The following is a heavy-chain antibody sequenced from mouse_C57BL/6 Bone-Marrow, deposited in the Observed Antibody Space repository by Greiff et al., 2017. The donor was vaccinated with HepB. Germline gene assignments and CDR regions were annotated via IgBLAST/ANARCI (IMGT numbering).Heavy chain of an antibody. D-gene: IGHD2-3*01. CDR2: ISNGGGST. CDR1: GFTFSDYY. V-gene: IGHV5-12*01. CDR3: ASPLMRYAMDY. Sequence: DVMLVESGGGLVQPGGSLKLSCAASGFTFSDYYMYWVRQTPEKRLEWVAYISNGGGSTYYPDTVKGRFTISRDNAKNTLYLQMSRLKSEDTAMYYCASPLMRYAMDYWGQGTSVTVSS. J-gene: IGHJ4*01.